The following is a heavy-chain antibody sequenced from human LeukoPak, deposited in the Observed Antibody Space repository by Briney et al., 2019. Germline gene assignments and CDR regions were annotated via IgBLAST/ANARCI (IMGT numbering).Heavy chain of an antibody. CDR1: GFTFSSYA. V-gene: IGHV3-23*01. Sequence: GGSLRLSCAASGFTFSSYAMSWVRQAPGKGLEWVSTISGDGSRTEYADSLKGRFTISRDNSKNTLYLQMNSLRADDTAVCYCARGGPYSSSQSWFDPWGQGTLVTVSS. CDR3: ARGGPYSSSQSWFDP. D-gene: IGHD6-19*01. J-gene: IGHJ5*02. CDR2: ISGDGSRT.